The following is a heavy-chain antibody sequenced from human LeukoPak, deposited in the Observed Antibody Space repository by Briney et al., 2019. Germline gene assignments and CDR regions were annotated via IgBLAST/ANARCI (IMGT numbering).Heavy chain of an antibody. V-gene: IGHV3-23*01. CDR3: AKLHNDYGDENFDY. CDR2: ISDSGGST. CDR1: GLTFSNYA. J-gene: IGHJ4*02. Sequence: PGGSLRLSCAASGLTFSNYAMSWVRQAPGKGLEWVSGISDSGGSTYYADSVKGRFIISRDNSKNTLYLQMNSLRAEDTAIYYCAKLHNDYGDENFDYWGQGTLVTVSS. D-gene: IGHD4-17*01.